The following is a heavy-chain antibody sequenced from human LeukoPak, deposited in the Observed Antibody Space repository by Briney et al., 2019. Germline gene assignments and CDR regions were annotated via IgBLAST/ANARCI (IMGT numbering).Heavy chain of an antibody. D-gene: IGHD1-26*01. Sequence: ASVKVSCKASGYTFTGYYMHWVRQAPGQGLEWMGWINPNSGGTNYAQKFQGRVTMTRDTSISTAYMELSRLRSDDTAVYYCARVNREIPHHPIDYWGQGTLVTVSS. V-gene: IGHV1-2*02. CDR3: ARVNREIPHHPIDY. CDR2: INPNSGGT. CDR1: GYTFTGYY. J-gene: IGHJ4*02.